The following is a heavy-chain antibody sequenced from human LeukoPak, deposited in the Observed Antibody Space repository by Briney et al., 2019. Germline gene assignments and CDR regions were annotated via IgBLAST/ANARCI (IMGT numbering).Heavy chain of an antibody. V-gene: IGHV3-7*01. Sequence: GGSLRLSCAASGFTFSDYWMSWVRQAPGKGLEWVANIKTDGSEKNYVDSVKGRFTISRDNAQNSLYLQMSSLRVEDTAVYYCAKYSHGSGTSFDPWGQGTLVTVSS. CDR3: AKYSHGSGTSFDP. CDR2: IKTDGSEK. CDR1: GFTFSDYW. D-gene: IGHD3-10*01. J-gene: IGHJ5*02.